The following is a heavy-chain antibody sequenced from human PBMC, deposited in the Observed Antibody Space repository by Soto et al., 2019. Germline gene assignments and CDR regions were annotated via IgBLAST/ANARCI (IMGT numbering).Heavy chain of an antibody. CDR3: ARGSRSSWNFDY. D-gene: IGHD6-13*01. CDR2: INHSGST. Sequence: QVLLQQWGAGLLKPSETLSLTCAVYGGSFSGYYWSWIRQPPGKGLEWIGEINHSGSTNYNPSLKSRVTISVDTSKNQFSLKLSSVTAADTAVYYCARGSRSSWNFDYWGQGTLVTVSS. V-gene: IGHV4-34*01. J-gene: IGHJ4*02. CDR1: GGSFSGYY.